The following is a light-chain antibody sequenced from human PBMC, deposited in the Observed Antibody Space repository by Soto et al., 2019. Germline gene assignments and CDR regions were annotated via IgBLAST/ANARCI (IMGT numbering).Light chain of an antibody. CDR1: RSNVGRNA. Sequence: QFVLTQPPSASGTPGQTVTISCSGSRSNVGRNAVSWYQQVPGMAPKLLVFATNKRPSGVPDRFSGSASGASASLAISGLQSEDEADYYCAAWDDTLNGPLFGGGTKLTVL. CDR3: AAWDDTLNGPL. J-gene: IGLJ2*01. CDR2: ATN. V-gene: IGLV1-44*01.